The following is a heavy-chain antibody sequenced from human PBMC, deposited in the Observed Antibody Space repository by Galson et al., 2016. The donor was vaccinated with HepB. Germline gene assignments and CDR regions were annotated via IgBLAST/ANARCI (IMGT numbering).Heavy chain of an antibody. CDR3: AKQPREGANYDTFFDY. Sequence: SLRLSCAVSGFTLRNYAMTWVRQVPGKGLEWVPGITGSGTTTYYADSVKGRFTVSRDNSKNTLHLEMNSLRAEDTAIYFCAKQPREGANYDTFFDYWGQGTLVTESS. V-gene: IGHV3-23*01. CDR1: GFTLRNYA. D-gene: IGHD3-9*01. CDR2: ITGSGTTT. J-gene: IGHJ4*02.